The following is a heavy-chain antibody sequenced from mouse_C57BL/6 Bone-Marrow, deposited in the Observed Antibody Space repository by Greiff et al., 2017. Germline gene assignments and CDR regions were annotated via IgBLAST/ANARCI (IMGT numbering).Heavy chain of an antibody. CDR3: ARGGGYYVAY. CDR1: GFTFSDYG. Sequence: EVKLMESGGGLVKPGGSLKLSCAASGFTFSDYGMHWVRQAPEKGLEWVAYISSGSSTIYYADTVKGRFTISRDNAKNTLFLQMTSLRSEDTAMYYCARGGGYYVAYWGQGTLVTVSA. V-gene: IGHV5-17*01. CDR2: ISSGSSTI. J-gene: IGHJ3*01. D-gene: IGHD2-3*01.